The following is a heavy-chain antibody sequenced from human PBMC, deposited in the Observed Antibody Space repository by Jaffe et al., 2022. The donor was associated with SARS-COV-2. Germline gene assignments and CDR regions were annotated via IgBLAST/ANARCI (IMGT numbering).Heavy chain of an antibody. Sequence: QVQVVQSGAEVRKPGASVQVSCTASGYTFTNSYVHWVRQAPGQGLEWMGIISPNDGSTTYAHNFQGRVTMTRDTSTSTVYMDLTSLRSDDTALYYCAIHIVGASRFCLAYWGQGTLVTVSS. CDR2: ISPNDGST. CDR1: GYTFTNSY. V-gene: IGHV1-46*01. J-gene: IGHJ4*02. D-gene: IGHD1-26*01. CDR3: AIHIVGASRFCLAY.